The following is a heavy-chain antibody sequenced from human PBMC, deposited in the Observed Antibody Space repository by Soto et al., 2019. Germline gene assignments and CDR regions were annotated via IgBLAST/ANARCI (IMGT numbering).Heavy chain of an antibody. Sequence: SETRSVKCPVAGGCICRCYGSWVRQPPGKGLEWIGYIYDSGSTNYNPSLKSRVTISVDTSKNQFSLRLTSVTAADTAVYYCAAAPRYWGQGTLVTVSS. V-gene: IGHV4-59*01. J-gene: IGHJ4*02. CDR1: GGCICRCY. D-gene: IGHD2-15*01. CDR2: IYDSGST. CDR3: AAAPRY.